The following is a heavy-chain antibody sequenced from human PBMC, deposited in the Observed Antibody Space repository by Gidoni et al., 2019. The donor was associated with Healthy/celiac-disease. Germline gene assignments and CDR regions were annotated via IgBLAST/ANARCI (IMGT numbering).Heavy chain of an antibody. Sequence: QFQLLQSGAEVKKPGSSVKLSCKSSGGTFSSYAIRWVRQAPGQGLEWMGGIIPNFGTANNEKKFQGRVTITADESTSKAYMELSSLRSEDTAVYYCARIPVYGAAFKGGYWGQGTLVTVSS. D-gene: IGHD6-13*01. J-gene: IGHJ4*02. V-gene: IGHV1-69*01. CDR3: ARIPVYGAAFKGGY. CDR1: GGTFSSYA. CDR2: IIPNFGTA.